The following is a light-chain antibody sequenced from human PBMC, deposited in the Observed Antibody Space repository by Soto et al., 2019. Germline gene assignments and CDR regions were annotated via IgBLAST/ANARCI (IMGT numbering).Light chain of an antibody. V-gene: IGKV3-11*01. J-gene: IGKJ5*01. CDR3: RQRKNWPAT. CDR2: DAS. Sequence: EIVLTQSPATLSLSPGEGATLSCRASQSISSHLTWYQHKPGQTPRLLIYDASTRATGIPARFSGSGSGTDFTLTISSLEAEDFAVYYCRQRKNWPATFGQGTRLEIK. CDR1: QSISSH.